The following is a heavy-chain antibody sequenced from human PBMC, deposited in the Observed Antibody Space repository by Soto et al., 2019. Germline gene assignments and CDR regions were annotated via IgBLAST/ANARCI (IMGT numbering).Heavy chain of an antibody. J-gene: IGHJ6*02. V-gene: IGHV4-30-2*01. Sequence: QLQLQESGSGLVKPSQTLSLTCAVSGGSISSGGYSWSWIRQPPGKGLEWIGYIYHSGSTYYNPSLKILVTISVDRSENQFSLKLSSVTAAATAVYYWVRTSFDPWLYGMDVWGQGTTVTFSS. CDR3: VRTSFDPWLYGMDV. CDR2: IYHSGST. D-gene: IGHD5-12*01. CDR1: GGSISSGGYS.